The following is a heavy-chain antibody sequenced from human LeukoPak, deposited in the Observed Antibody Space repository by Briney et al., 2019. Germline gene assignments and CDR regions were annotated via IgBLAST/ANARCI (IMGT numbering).Heavy chain of an antibody. CDR3: AREKASTTGTTDYDY. J-gene: IGHJ4*02. CDR2: INWNGGST. V-gene: IGHV3-20*04. D-gene: IGHD1-1*01. CDR1: GFTFDDYG. Sequence: GGSLRLSCAASGFTFDDYGMSWVRQAPGKGLEWVSGINWNGGSTGYADSVKGRFTISRDNAKNLLYLQMNSLRAEDTGVYYCAREKASTTGTTDYDYWGQGTLVTVSS.